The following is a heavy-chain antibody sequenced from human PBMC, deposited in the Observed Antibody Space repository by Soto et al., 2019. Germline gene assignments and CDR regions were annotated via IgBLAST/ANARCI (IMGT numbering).Heavy chain of an antibody. Sequence: GGSLRLSCAASGFSFSIYSMNWVRQAPGKGLEWDSFISSGTSYIYYADSVRGRFTISRDNAENSLYLQMNTLRAEDTAVYYCARVRDSGACFVDVWGQGTTVTVSS. D-gene: IGHD1-26*01. CDR3: ARVRDSGACFVDV. CDR1: GFSFSIYS. J-gene: IGHJ6*02. CDR2: ISSGTSYI. V-gene: IGHV3-21*01.